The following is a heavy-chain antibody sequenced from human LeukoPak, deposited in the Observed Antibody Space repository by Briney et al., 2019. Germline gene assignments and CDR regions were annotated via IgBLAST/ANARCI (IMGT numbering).Heavy chain of an antibody. J-gene: IGHJ3*01. CDR1: GYTFTVYY. CDR3: ARDRDFWSGTSPFHV. Sequence: ASVKVSCKASGYTFTVYYIHWVRQASRQGLEWVGWINPNSGGTNYAQKFQGRVTMTSDASISTAYMELSRLRSDDTAVYYCARDRDFWSGTSPFHVWGQGTMVAVSS. CDR2: INPNSGGT. V-gene: IGHV1-2*02. D-gene: IGHD3-3*01.